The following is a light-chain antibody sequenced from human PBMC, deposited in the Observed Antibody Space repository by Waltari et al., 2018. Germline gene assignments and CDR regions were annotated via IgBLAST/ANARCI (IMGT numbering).Light chain of an antibody. J-gene: IGLJ2*01. V-gene: IGLV2-14*03. Sequence: QSALTQPASVSGSPGQSITISCTGTSSDVGGHNYVSWYQQHPGKDPKLMIYDVNKRPSGVSNRFSGSKSGNTASLTISGLQAEDDADYYCSSYTSSNTLVFGGGTKLTVV. CDR1: SSDVGGHNY. CDR3: SSYTSSNTLV. CDR2: DVN.